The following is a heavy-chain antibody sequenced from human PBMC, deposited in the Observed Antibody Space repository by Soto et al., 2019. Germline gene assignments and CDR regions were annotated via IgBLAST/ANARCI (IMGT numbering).Heavy chain of an antibody. Sequence: SETLSLTCSVSGDSLTIGGHYWTWIRQHPGKGLEWIGYIYYSGSTYYNPSLKSRVTISVDTSKNQFSLKLSSVTAADTAVYYCARWPQLEPRFDYWGQGTLVTVSS. CDR2: IYYSGST. CDR3: ARWPQLEPRFDY. V-gene: IGHV4-31*03. D-gene: IGHD1-1*01. J-gene: IGHJ4*02. CDR1: GDSLTIGGHY.